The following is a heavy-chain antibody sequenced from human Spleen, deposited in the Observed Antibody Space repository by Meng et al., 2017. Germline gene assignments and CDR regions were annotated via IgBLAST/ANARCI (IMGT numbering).Heavy chain of an antibody. V-gene: IGHV1-2*02. CDR1: GYTFTDYH. D-gene: IGHD6-19*01. Sequence: ASVKASCKASGYTFTDYHIHWVRQAPGQGLEWMVWINPNTGGTNYAQKFQGRVTMTRHTSFSTAYMELNRLRSDDTAVYYCARTRVAVTGRYFDLWGRGTLVTVSS. CDR3: ARTRVAVTGRYFDL. J-gene: IGHJ2*01. CDR2: INPNTGGT.